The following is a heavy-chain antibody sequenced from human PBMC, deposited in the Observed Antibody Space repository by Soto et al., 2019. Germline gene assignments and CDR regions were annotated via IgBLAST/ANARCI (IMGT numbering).Heavy chain of an antibody. J-gene: IGHJ6*02. CDR3: ASSWEIAMDV. Sequence: TVTFYSANSDNLHWLWTRQPPWKGLEWIGNIYYSAYTYYNPPFKSRLIKSINTSKNQFSLKVASVNAEDTAVYYCASSWEIAMDVCVQG. CDR1: FYSANSDNLH. D-gene: IGHD1-26*01. CDR2: IYYSAYT. V-gene: IGHV4-30-4*01.